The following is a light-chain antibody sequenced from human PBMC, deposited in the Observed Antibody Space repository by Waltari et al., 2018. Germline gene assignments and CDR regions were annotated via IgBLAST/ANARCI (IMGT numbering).Light chain of an antibody. Sequence: QSALTQPASVSGSPGQSITISCTGTSSDVGRYNLVSWYQQHPGKAPKLMIFEVTNRPSGVSNRFSGSTSGNTASLTISGLQAEDEADYYCCSYAGSATPYVFGTGTKVTVL. CDR3: CSYAGSATPYV. V-gene: IGLV2-23*02. CDR1: SSDVGRYNL. J-gene: IGLJ1*01. CDR2: EVT.